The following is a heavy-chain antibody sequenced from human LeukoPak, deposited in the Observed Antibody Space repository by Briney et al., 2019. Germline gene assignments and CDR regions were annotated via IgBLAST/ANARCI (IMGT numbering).Heavy chain of an antibody. CDR1: GFTFSDYA. CDR2: TGPV. V-gene: IGHV3-23*01. CDR3: AKDSFSYNGIFDALDV. J-gene: IGHJ3*01. D-gene: IGHD2-8*01. Sequence: GGSLRLSCVASGFTFSDYAMTWVRQAPGKGLEWVSSTGPVHYADSVKGRFTISRADSKNTLFLQMNSLRAEDTAVYYCAKDSFSYNGIFDALDVWGQGTMVTVSS.